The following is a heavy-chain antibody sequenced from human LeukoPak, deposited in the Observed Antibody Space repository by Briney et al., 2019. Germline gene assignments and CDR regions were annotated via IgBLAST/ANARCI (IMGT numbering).Heavy chain of an antibody. Sequence: GGSLRLSCAASGFTFSSYSMTWVRQAPGKGLEWVSSISSSSSYIYYADSVKGRFTISRHNANNSLYLQMNSLIAEDTAVYFCARDTGGGGYYYYYNMDVWGKGTTVTVSS. J-gene: IGHJ6*03. CDR2: ISSSSSYI. CDR3: ARDTGGGGYYYYYNMDV. CDR1: GFTFSSYS. D-gene: IGHD1-14*01. V-gene: IGHV3-21*06.